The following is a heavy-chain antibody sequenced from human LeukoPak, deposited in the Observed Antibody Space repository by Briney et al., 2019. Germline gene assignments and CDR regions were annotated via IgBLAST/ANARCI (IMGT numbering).Heavy chain of an antibody. CDR1: GFTFSSYA. Sequence: PGGSLRLSCSASGFTFSSYAMHWVRQAPGKGLEYVSAISSNGGSTYYADSVKGRFTISRDNSKNTLYLQMSSLRAEDTAVYYCVKDRYDYVCGSYRYFDYWGQGTLVTVSS. D-gene: IGHD3-16*02. CDR2: ISSNGGST. CDR3: VKDRYDYVCGSYRYFDY. V-gene: IGHV3-64D*06. J-gene: IGHJ4*02.